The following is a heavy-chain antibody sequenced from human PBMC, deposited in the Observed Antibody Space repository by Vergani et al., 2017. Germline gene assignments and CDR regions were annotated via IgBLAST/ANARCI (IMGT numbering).Heavy chain of an antibody. V-gene: IGHV3-9*01. CDR3: ARRRSLDY. CDR1: GFTFDDYA. CDR2: ISWNSGSI. J-gene: IGHJ4*02. Sequence: EVQLVESGGGLVQPGRSLRLSCAASGFTFDDYAMHWVRQAPGKGLEWVSGISWNSGSIGYAYSVKGRFTISRDNAKNSLYLQMNSLRAEDTAVYYCARRRSLDYWGQGTLVTVSS. D-gene: IGHD3-16*02.